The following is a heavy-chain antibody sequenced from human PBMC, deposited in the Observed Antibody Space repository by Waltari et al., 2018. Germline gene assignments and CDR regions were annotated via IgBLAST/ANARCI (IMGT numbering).Heavy chain of an antibody. CDR1: GFSLSNTRLG. D-gene: IGHD3-10*01. J-gene: IGHJ4*02. V-gene: IGHV2-26*01. CDR2: IFSNDEK. CDR3: ARIPGYSGSGRYTLDY. Sequence: QVTLKESGPVLVKPTETLTLTCTVAGFSLSNTRLGVSWTRQPPGKALEGLAHIFSNDEKWYSTSRKSRLTISKDTSKSQVVLTMTNMDPVDTATYYCARIPGYSGSGRYTLDYGGQGTLVTVSS.